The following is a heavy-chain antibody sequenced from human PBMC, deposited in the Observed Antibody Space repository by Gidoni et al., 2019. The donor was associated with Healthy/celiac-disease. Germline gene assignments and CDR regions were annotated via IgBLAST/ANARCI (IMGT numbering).Heavy chain of an antibody. CDR3: AKDIDPVAKDSSGNLDY. CDR1: GFTFADSS. CDR2: ISWDGGST. V-gene: IGHV3-43D*04. Sequence: DVQLVESGGVVVLPGGSLRLSCAASGFTFADSSLHWVRQAPGKGLEWVSLISWDGGSTDYADSVKGRFTISRDNSKNSLYMQMNSLRAEDTALYYCAKDIDPVAKDSSGNLDYWGQGTLVTVSS. D-gene: IGHD3-22*01. J-gene: IGHJ4*02.